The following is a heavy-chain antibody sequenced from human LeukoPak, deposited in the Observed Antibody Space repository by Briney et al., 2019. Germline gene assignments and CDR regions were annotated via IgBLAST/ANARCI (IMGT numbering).Heavy chain of an antibody. CDR3: ARAGGNYDFWSGSSRQPSGVFDY. V-gene: IGHV3-7*01. J-gene: IGHJ4*02. D-gene: IGHD3-3*01. CDR1: GFTFSSYW. Sequence: GGSLRLSCAASGFTFSSYWMSWVRQAPGKGLEWVANIKQDGSEKYYVDSVKGRFTISRDNAKNSLYLQMNSLRAEDTAVYYCARAGGNYDFWSGSSRQPSGVFDYWGQGTLVTVSS. CDR2: IKQDGSEK.